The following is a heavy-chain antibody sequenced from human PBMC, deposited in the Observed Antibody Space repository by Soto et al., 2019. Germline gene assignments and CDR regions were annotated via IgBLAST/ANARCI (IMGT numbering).Heavy chain of an antibody. V-gene: IGHV3-7*01. J-gene: IGHJ4*02. CDR2: IKQDGSEK. Sequence: PGGSLRLSCAASGFTFSSFWMSWVRQAPGKGLEWVANIKQDGSEKYYVDSVRGRFSISRDNAKNSLFLQMNSLRAEDTAVYYCSRRPYGDYGDYFGYWGQGTLVTGSS. CDR3: SRRPYGDYGDYFGY. D-gene: IGHD4-17*01. CDR1: GFTFSSFW.